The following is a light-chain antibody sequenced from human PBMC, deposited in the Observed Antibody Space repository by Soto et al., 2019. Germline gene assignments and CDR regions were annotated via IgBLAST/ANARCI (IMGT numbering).Light chain of an antibody. J-gene: IGKJ1*01. CDR3: NQYGRSPQT. CDR2: AAS. Sequence: DIQMTQSPSSLSASVGDRVAITCRASQNIRNYLNWYQQRPGKTPNLLVYAASNLRSGVPSRFSGSGSGKLFTLTITNLQPEDFATYYCNQYGRSPQTFGQGTKVDIX. V-gene: IGKV1-39*01. CDR1: QNIRNY.